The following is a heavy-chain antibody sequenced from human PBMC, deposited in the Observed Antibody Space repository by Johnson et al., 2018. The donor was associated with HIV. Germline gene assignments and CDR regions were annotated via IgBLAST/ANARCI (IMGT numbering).Heavy chain of an antibody. CDR3: ARDRGAARDAFDI. CDR2: IGTAGDT. Sequence: VQLVESGGGLVQPGGSLRLSCAASGFTFSSYDMHWVRQATGKGLEWVSAIGTAGDTYYPGSVKGRFTISRDNAKNSLYLQMNSLRAEDTALYYCARDRGAARDAFDIWGQGTMVTVSS. D-gene: IGHD6-6*01. V-gene: IGHV3-13*01. J-gene: IGHJ3*02. CDR1: GFTFSSYD.